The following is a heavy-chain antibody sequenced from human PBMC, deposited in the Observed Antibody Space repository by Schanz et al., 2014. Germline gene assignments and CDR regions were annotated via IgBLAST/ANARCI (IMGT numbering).Heavy chain of an antibody. V-gene: IGHV3-21*01. D-gene: IGHD3-16*01. Sequence: EVQLVESGGGLVRPGDSLRLSCAASGFTFSSYNINWVRQAPGKGLEWVSYISSSSSYIYYADSMKGRFTISRDNAKNPPYLQMNXXXAEDTAVYSCARDYAGFDCWGQGTLVTVSS. J-gene: IGHJ4*02. CDR3: ARDYAGFDC. CDR2: ISSSSSYI. CDR1: GFTFSSYN.